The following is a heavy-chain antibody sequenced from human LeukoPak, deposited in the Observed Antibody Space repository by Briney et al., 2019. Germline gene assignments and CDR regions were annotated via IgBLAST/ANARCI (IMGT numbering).Heavy chain of an antibody. V-gene: IGHV3-21*01. J-gene: IGHJ4*02. CDR3: AKDRATTVVTPIGYYFDY. D-gene: IGHD4-23*01. Sequence: GGSLRLSCAASGFTFSSYSMNWVRQAPGKGLEWVSSISSSSSYIYYADSVKGRFTISRDNSKNTLYLQMNSLRAEDTAVYYCAKDRATTVVTPIGYYFDYWGQGTLVTVSS. CDR2: ISSSSSYI. CDR1: GFTFSSYS.